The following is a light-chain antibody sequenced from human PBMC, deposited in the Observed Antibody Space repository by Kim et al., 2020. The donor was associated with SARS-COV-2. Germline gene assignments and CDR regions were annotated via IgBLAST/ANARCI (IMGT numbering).Light chain of an antibody. CDR1: ASDVGGYNY. CDR2: DVN. J-gene: IGLJ3*02. V-gene: IGLV2-14*03. CDR3: TSYTNINTWV. Sequence: QSALTQPASVSVSPGQSITISCTGSASDVGGYNYVSWLQQHPGKAPKLMIYDVNKRPSGVSNRFSGSKSGNTASLTISGLQAEDEAIYYCTSYTNINTWVFGGGTQLTVL.